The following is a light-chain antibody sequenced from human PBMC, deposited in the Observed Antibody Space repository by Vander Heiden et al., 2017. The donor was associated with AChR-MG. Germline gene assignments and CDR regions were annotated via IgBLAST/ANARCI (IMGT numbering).Light chain of an antibody. V-gene: IGKV1-39*01. CDR2: DAS. Sequence: DIQMTQSPSSLSASVGDRVTITCRASQTIRTYLNWYQQKPGKAPNLLIYDASTLQSGVPSRFSGSGSGTDFTLTISRLQPEDFGTYYCQQSDITPITFGQGTRLEIK. CDR1: QTIRTY. J-gene: IGKJ5*01. CDR3: QQSDITPIT.